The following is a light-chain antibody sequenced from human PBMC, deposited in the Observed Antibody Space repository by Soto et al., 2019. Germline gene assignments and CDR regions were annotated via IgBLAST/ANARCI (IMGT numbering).Light chain of an antibody. CDR3: SSYRRGSTYV. CDR1: SSDVGGYNS. V-gene: IGLV2-14*03. CDR2: DVT. J-gene: IGLJ1*01. Sequence: QSVLTQPASVSGSPGQSITDSCTGTSSDVGGYNSVSWYQQHPGKAPRLMIYDVTNRPSGVSDRFSGSKSANTASLTISGLQAEDEADYYCSSYRRGSTYVFGTGTKVTVL.